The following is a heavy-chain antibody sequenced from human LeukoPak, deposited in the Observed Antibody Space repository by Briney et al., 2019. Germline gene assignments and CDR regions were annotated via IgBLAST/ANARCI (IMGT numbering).Heavy chain of an antibody. CDR2: ISYDGSNK. CDR1: GFTFTIFG. D-gene: IGHD2-2*01. J-gene: IGHJ4*02. Sequence: GGSLRLSCAASGFTFTIFGLNWVRQAPGKGPEWVAVISYDGSNKYYADSVKGRFTISRDNSKNTLYLQMNSLRAEDTAVYYCARVETGDIVVVPAAMDYWGQGTLVTVSS. CDR3: ARVETGDIVVVPAAMDY. V-gene: IGHV3-30*03.